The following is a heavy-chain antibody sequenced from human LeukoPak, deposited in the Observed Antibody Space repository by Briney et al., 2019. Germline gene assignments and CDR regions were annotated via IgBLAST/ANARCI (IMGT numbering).Heavy chain of an antibody. CDR1: GYTFTNYY. J-gene: IGHJ6*02. Sequence: ASVKVSCKASGYTFTNYYISWVRQAPGQGLEWMGWINPNSGGTNYAQKFQGWVTMTRDTSISTAYMELSRLRSDDTAVYYCAREQLTTVTTDYYYGMDVWGQGTTVTVSS. CDR3: AREQLTTVTTDYYYGMDV. CDR2: INPNSGGT. D-gene: IGHD4-17*01. V-gene: IGHV1-2*04.